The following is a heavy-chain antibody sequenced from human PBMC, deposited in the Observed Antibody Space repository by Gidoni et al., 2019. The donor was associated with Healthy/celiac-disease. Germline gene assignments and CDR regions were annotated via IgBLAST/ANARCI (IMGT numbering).Heavy chain of an antibody. V-gene: IGHV3-49*03. J-gene: IGHJ4*02. CDR3: TRVPLVPHYYDSSGYAPPDY. CDR2: IRSKAYGGTT. D-gene: IGHD3-22*01. Sequence: EVQLVESGEGLVQPGRSLRLSCTASGFTFGDYAMSWFRQAPVKGLEWVGFIRSKAYGGTTEYAASVKGRFTISRDDSKSIAYLQMNSLKTEDTAVYYCTRVPLVPHYYDSSGYAPPDYWGQGTLVTVSS. CDR1: GFTFGDYA.